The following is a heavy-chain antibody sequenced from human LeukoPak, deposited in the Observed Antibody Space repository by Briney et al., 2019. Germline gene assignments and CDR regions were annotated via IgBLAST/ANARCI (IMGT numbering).Heavy chain of an antibody. CDR3: ASLPMVAAAGTIDY. CDR1: GYTFTGYY. V-gene: IGHV1-2*02. Sequence: ASVKVSCKASGYTFTGYYMHWVRQAPGQGLEWMGWINPNSGGTNYAQKFQGRVTMTRDTSISTAYMELSRLRSDDTAVYYCASLPMVAAAGTIDYWGQGTLVTVPS. J-gene: IGHJ4*02. D-gene: IGHD6-13*01. CDR2: INPNSGGT.